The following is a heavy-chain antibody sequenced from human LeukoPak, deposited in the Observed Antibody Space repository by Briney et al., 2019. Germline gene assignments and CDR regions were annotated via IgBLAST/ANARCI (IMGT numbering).Heavy chain of an antibody. J-gene: IGHJ4*02. Sequence: ASVKVSCKASGYTFTSYDINWVRQATGQGLEWMGWMNPNSGNTGYAQKFQGRVTMTRNTSISTAYMELSSLRSEDTAVYYCARRGRSSGWYRGDYFDYWGQGTLVTVSS. V-gene: IGHV1-8*01. D-gene: IGHD6-19*01. CDR3: ARRGRSSGWYRGDYFDY. CDR1: GYTFTSYD. CDR2: MNPNSGNT.